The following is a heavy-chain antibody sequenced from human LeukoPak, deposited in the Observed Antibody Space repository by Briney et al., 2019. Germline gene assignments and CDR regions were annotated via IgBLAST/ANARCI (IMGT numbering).Heavy chain of an antibody. J-gene: IGHJ4*02. Sequence: GGSLRLSCAASGFTFSSYAMSWVRQAPGKGLEWVSAISGSGGSTYYADSVKGRFTISRDNSKNTLYLQMNSLRAEDTAVYYCAKDWGQIVTTRGFDYWGQGTLVTVSS. CDR2: ISGSGGST. D-gene: IGHD4-17*01. V-gene: IGHV3-23*01. CDR1: GFTFSSYA. CDR3: AKDWGQIVTTRGFDY.